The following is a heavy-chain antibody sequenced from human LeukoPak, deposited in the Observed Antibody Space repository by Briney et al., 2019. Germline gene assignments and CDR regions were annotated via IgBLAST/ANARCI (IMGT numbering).Heavy chain of an antibody. J-gene: IGHJ4*02. V-gene: IGHV1-3*01. CDR1: GYTFTSYD. CDR3: AREHDFLIDYSFDY. D-gene: IGHD3-3*01. Sequence: ASVKVSCKASGYTFTSYDINWLRQATGQGLEWVGWINAGNGNTKYSQKLQGRVTITRDTSANTAYVELSSLRSEDTAVYYCAREHDFLIDYSFDYWAREPWSPSPQ. CDR2: INAGNGNT.